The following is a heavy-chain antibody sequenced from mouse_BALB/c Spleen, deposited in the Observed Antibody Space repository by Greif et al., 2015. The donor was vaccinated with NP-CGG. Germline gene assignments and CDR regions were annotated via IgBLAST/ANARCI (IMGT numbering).Heavy chain of an antibody. J-gene: IGHJ4*01. CDR3: ARSDYYGSSYDYAMDY. V-gene: IGHV1-55*01. D-gene: IGHD1-1*01. CDR2: IYPGSGST. Sequence: VQLQQSGAELVKPGTSVKLSCKASGYNFTSYWINWVKLRPGQGLEWIGDIYPGSGSTNYNEKFKSKATLTVDTSSSTAYMQLSSLASEDSALYYCARSDYYGSSYDYAMDYWGQGTSVTVSS. CDR1: GYNFTSYW.